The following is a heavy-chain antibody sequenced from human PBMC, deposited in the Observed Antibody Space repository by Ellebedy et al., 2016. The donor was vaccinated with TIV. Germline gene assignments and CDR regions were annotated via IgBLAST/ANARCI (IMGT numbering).Heavy chain of an antibody. D-gene: IGHD1-26*01. CDR2: ITESGGHT. J-gene: IGHJ3*01. V-gene: IGHV3-23*01. CDR3: ARDQVGVGPAFDV. CDR1: GLTFSSRA. Sequence: GESLKISCAASGLTFSSRAMSWVRQAPGKGLEWVSSITESGGHTYYEDSVKGRFTISRDNSKDTLYLQMNRLRAEDPAIYYCARDQVGVGPAFDVWGQGTMVTVSS.